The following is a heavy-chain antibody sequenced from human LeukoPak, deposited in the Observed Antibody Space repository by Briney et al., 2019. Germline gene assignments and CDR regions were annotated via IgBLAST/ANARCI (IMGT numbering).Heavy chain of an antibody. CDR2: INHSGST. CDR3: ARETMVRGVEDY. V-gene: IGHV4-34*01. Sequence: SETLSLTCAVYGGSFSGYYWSWIRQPPGKGLEWIGEINHSGSTNYNPSLKSRVTISVDTSKNQFSLKLSSVTAADTAVYYCARETMVRGVEDYWGQGTLVTVSS. D-gene: IGHD3-10*01. J-gene: IGHJ4*02. CDR1: GGSFSGYY.